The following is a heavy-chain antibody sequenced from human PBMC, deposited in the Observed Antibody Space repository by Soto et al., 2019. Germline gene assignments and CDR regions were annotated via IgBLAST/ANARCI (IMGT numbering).Heavy chain of an antibody. CDR3: ASEGGYSGYDIFYCYFDL. J-gene: IGHJ2*01. CDR2: IYHSGST. V-gene: IGHV4-4*02. CDR1: SGSISSSNW. D-gene: IGHD5-12*01. Sequence: QVQLQESGPGLVKPSGTLSLTCAVSSGSISSSNWWSWVRQPPGKGLEWIGEIYHSGSTNYNPSLKSRVTISVDKSKNQCSLKLSSVTAADTAVYYCASEGGYSGYDIFYCYFDLWGSGTLVTVSS.